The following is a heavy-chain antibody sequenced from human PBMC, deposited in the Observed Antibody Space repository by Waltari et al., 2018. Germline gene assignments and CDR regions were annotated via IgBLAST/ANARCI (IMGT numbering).Heavy chain of an antibody. Sequence: GDSVTSLNGWGWVRRSPQRGLEWIGQVLSTGKTNYSPSFASRVTMSLDASNNQFSLKVTSATAADTAVYYCARDRGRGLYLDAWGPGTLVTVSP. CDR3: ARDRGRGLYLDA. D-gene: IGHD2-15*01. CDR2: VLSTGKT. CDR1: GDSVTSLNG. J-gene: IGHJ5*02. V-gene: IGHV4-4*02.